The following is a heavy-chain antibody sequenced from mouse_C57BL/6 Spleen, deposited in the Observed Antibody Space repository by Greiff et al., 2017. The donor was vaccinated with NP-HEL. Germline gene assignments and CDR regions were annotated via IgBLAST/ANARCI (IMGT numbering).Heavy chain of an antibody. CDR2: IDPENGDT. V-gene: IGHV14-4*01. D-gene: IGHD2-3*01. Sequence: EVQLQQSGAELVRPGASVKLSCTASGFNIKDDYMHWVKQRPEQGLEWIGWIDPENGDTEYASKFQGKATITADTSSNTAYLQLSSLTSEDTAVYYCTTGYDGYYSWFAYWGQGTLVTVSA. CDR1: GFNIKDDY. CDR3: TTGYDGYYSWFAY. J-gene: IGHJ3*01.